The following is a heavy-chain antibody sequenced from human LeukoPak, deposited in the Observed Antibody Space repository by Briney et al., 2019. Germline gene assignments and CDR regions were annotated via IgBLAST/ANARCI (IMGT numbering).Heavy chain of an antibody. CDR1: GGSISSYY. CDR3: ARDRYDYSNYYYYYYMDV. J-gene: IGHJ6*03. CDR2: ICTSGST. V-gene: IGHV4-4*07. D-gene: IGHD4-11*01. Sequence: PSETLSLTCTVSGGSISSYYWSWIRQPAGKGLEWIGRICTSGSTNYNPSLKSRVTMSVDTSKNQFSLKLSSVTAADTAVYYCARDRYDYSNYYYYYYMDVWGKGTTVTVSS.